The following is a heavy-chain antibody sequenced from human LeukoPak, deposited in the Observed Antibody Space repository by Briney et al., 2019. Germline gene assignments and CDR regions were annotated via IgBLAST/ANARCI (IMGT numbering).Heavy chain of an antibody. D-gene: IGHD3-3*02. V-gene: IGHV4-39*07. CDR2: IYYSGST. CDR3: ASISVDYGMDV. CDR1: GGSISSSSYY. J-gene: IGHJ6*02. Sequence: PSETLSLTCTVSGGSISSSSYYWGWIRQPPGKGLEWIGSIYYSGSTYYNPSLKSRVTISVDTSKNQFSLKLSSVTAADTAVYYCASISVDYGMDVWGQGTTVTVSS.